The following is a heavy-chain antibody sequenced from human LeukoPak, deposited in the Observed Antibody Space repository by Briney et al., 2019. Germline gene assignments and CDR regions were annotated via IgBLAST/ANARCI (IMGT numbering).Heavy chain of an antibody. Sequence: GGSLRLSCAASGFNFANHAMSWVRQAPGKGLEWVSVIYSGGSTYYADSVKGRFTISRDNSKNTLYLQMNSLRAEDTAVYYCARDLRNGMDVWGQGTTVTVSS. J-gene: IGHJ6*02. CDR1: GFNFANHA. CDR2: IYSGGST. V-gene: IGHV3-53*01. CDR3: ARDLRNGMDV.